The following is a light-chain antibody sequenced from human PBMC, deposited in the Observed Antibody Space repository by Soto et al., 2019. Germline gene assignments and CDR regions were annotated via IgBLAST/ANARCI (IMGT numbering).Light chain of an antibody. J-gene: IGLJ1*01. CDR1: SSDVGAYNY. CDR3: CSYAGTYSYV. CDR2: DVS. V-gene: IGLV2-11*01. Sequence: QSALTQPRSVSGSPGQSVTISCTGTSSDVGAYNYVSWYQQHSGKAPKFMIYDVSKRPSGVPDRFSGSKSGNTASLTTSGLQAEDEADYYCCSYAGTYSYVFGTGTKVTVL.